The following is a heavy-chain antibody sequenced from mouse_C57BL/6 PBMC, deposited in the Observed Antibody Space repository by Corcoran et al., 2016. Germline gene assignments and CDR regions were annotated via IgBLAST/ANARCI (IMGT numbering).Heavy chain of an antibody. D-gene: IGHD1-1*01. CDR2: ISYDGSN. J-gene: IGHJ1*03. CDR1: GYSITSGYY. Sequence: DVQLQESGPGLVKPSQSLSLTCSVTGYSITSGYYWNCIRQFPGNKLEWMGYISYDGSNNYNPSLKNRISITRDTSKNQFFLKLNSVTTEDTATYYWARASLTTEWYFDVWGTGTTVTVSS. V-gene: IGHV3-6*01. CDR3: ARASLTTEWYFDV.